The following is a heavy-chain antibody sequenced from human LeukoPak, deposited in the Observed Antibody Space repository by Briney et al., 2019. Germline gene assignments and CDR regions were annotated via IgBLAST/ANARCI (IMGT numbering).Heavy chain of an antibody. CDR3: AREYYDNSGGEDAFDI. J-gene: IGHJ3*02. V-gene: IGHV3-53*01. CDR1: GFTVSSNY. Sequence: GGSLRLSCAASGFTVSSNYMNWVRHAPGKGLEWVSVIYSGGSTFYADSVEGRFTISRDNSNNTLYLQTNSLRAEDTAMYYCAREYYDNSGGEDAFDIWGPGTMVTVSS. CDR2: IYSGGST. D-gene: IGHD3-22*01.